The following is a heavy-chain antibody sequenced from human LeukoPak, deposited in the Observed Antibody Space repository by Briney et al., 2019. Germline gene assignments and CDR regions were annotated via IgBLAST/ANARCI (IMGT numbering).Heavy chain of an antibody. D-gene: IGHD5-18*01. V-gene: IGHV4-59*01. CDR3: SASKQLWLPGLFDY. J-gene: IGHJ4*02. CDR1: GDSISPYY. Sequence: PSETLSLTCSVSGDSISPYYWSWIRQPPGKALEWIGYVYYSGSTDYNPSLKSRVTISVDTSKKQFSLTLKSVTAADTAVYYCSASKQLWLPGLFDYWGQGTLVTVSS. CDR2: VYYSGST.